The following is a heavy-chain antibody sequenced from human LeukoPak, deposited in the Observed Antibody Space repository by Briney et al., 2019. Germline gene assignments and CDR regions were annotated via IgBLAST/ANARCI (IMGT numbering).Heavy chain of an antibody. CDR3: ARVSGYYDILTDNYYFDY. CDR1: GFTVSSNY. CDR2: IYSGGST. V-gene: IGHV3-53*01. D-gene: IGHD3-9*01. Sequence: GGSLRLSCAASGFTVSSNYMSWVRQAPGKGLEWVSVIYSGGSTYYADSVKGRFTISRDNSKNTLYLQMNSLRAEDTAVYYCARVSGYYDILTDNYYFDYWGQGTLVTVSS. J-gene: IGHJ4*02.